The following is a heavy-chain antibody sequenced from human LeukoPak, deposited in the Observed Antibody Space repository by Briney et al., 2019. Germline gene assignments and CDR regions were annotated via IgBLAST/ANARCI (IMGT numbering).Heavy chain of an antibody. V-gene: IGHV3-23*01. Sequence: PGGSLRLSCAASGFTFNNYAMSRVRQAPGKGLEWVSAISGSGGSTYYADSVKGRFTISRDNSKNTLYLQMNSLRAEDTAVYYCAKAPIPIYYDFWSGYPSEYYFDYWGQGTLVTVSS. CDR3: AKAPIPIYYDFWSGYPSEYYFDY. CDR2: ISGSGGST. J-gene: IGHJ4*02. D-gene: IGHD3-3*01. CDR1: GFTFNNYA.